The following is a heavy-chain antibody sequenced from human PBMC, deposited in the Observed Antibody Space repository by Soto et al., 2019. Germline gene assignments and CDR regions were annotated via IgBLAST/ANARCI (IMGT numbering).Heavy chain of an antibody. Sequence: GGSLRLSCAASGFTFSLYSMNWVRQAPGKGLEWVSYISSTSSSIYYADSVKGRFTISRDNAKNSLYLQMNSLRAEDTAVYFCAREICRGGTCSGDYWCQGTLVTVSS. CDR1: GFTFSLYS. CDR2: ISSTSSSI. D-gene: IGHD2-15*01. CDR3: AREICRGGTCSGDY. J-gene: IGHJ4*02. V-gene: IGHV3-48*01.